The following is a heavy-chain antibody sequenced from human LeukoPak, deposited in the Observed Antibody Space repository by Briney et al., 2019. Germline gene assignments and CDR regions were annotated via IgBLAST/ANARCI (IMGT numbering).Heavy chain of an antibody. J-gene: IGHJ4*02. CDR3: ARQLGYCSDGSCYFDS. D-gene: IGHD2-15*01. CDR2: ISGSGGST. V-gene: IGHV3-23*01. CDR1: GFTFSNYA. Sequence: GGSVRLSCAASGFTFSNYAMSWVRQAPGRGLEWVSAISGSGGSTYYADSVKGRFTISRDNSQNTLHLQMNSLRAEDTAVYHCARQLGYCSDGSCYFDSWGQGTLVTVSS.